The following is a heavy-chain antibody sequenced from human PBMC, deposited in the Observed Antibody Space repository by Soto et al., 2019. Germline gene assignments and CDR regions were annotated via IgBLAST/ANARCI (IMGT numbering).Heavy chain of an antibody. CDR1: GFTFSSYG. CDR3: ARDGSPGGCTNGVCYRNGDAVEGYFDY. D-gene: IGHD2-8*01. V-gene: IGHV3-33*01. Sequence: GGSLRLSCAASGFTFSSYGMHWVRQAPGKGLEWVAVIWYDGSNKYYADSVKGRFTISRDNSKNTLYLQMNSLRAEDTAVYYCARDGSPGGCTNGVCYRNGDAVEGYFDYWGQGTLVTVSS. J-gene: IGHJ4*02. CDR2: IWYDGSNK.